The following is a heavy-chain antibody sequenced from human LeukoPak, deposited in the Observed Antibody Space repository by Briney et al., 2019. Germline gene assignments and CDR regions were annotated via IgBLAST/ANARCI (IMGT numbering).Heavy chain of an antibody. CDR2: IYSGGST. V-gene: IGHV3-53*01. D-gene: IGHD3-10*01. CDR3: ARELKYFRAFDI. CDR1: GFTFSSYS. Sequence: GGSLRLSCAASGFTFSSYSMNWVRQAPGKGLEWVSVIYSGGSTYYADSVKGRFTISRDNSKNTLYLQMNSLRAEDTAVYYCARELKYFRAFDIWGQGTMVTVSS. J-gene: IGHJ3*02.